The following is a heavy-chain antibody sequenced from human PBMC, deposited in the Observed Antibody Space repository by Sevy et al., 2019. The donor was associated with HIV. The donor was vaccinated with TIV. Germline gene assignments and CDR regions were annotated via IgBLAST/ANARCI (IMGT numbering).Heavy chain of an antibody. V-gene: IGHV3-30*18. CDR2: ISYDGSNK. CDR1: GFTFSSYG. D-gene: IGHD6-13*01. CDR3: AKDLGAAAARSIYYYYGMAV. J-gene: IGHJ6*02. Sequence: GGSLRLSCAASGFTFSSYGMHWVRQAPGKGLEWVAVISYDGSNKYYADTVKGGFTISRDNSKNTLYLQMNSLRAEDTAVYYCAKDLGAAAARSIYYYYGMAVWGQGTTVTVSS.